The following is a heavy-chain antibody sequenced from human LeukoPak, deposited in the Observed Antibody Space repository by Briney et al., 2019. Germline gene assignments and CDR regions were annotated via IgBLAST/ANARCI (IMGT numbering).Heavy chain of an antibody. D-gene: IGHD6-13*01. J-gene: IGHJ5*02. Sequence: SQTLSLTCTVSGGSISSSSYYWGWIRQPPGKGLEWIGSIYYSGSTYYNPSLKSRVTISVDTSKNQFSLKLSSVTAADTAVYYCARRTSAVAGFDPWGQGTLVTVSS. CDR2: IYYSGST. CDR3: ARRTSAVAGFDP. V-gene: IGHV4-39*01. CDR1: GGSISSSSYY.